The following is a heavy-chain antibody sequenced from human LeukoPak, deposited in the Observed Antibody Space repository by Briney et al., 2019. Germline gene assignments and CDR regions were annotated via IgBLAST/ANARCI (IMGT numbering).Heavy chain of an antibody. CDR3: AKEGSLYFDFWSGYDY. CDR1: GFTFSSHG. V-gene: IGHV3-30*18. CDR2: VSYDGSKK. J-gene: IGHJ4*02. D-gene: IGHD3/OR15-3a*01. Sequence: GGSLRLSCAASGFTFSSHGMHWVRQAPGKGLEWAAVVSYDGSKKHYANSVKGRFTISRDNSKKTLFLQMNNLRAEDTAMYYCAKEGSLYFDFWSGYDYWGQGTLVTVSS.